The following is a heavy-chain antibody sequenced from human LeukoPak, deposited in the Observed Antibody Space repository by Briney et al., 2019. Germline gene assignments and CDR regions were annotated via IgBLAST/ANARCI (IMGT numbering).Heavy chain of an antibody. Sequence: SETLSLTCTVSGGSISSYYWSWIRQPPGKGLEWIGYIYYSGSTNYNPSLKSRVTISVDTSKNQFSLKLSSVTAADTAVYYCASSPPQNYYDSSGSFDYWGQGTLVTVSS. V-gene: IGHV4-59*01. D-gene: IGHD3-22*01. CDR2: IYYSGST. CDR3: ASSPPQNYYDSSGSFDY. J-gene: IGHJ4*02. CDR1: GGSISSYY.